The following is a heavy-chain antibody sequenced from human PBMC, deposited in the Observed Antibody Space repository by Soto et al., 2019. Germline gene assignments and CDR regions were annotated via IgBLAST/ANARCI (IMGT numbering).Heavy chain of an antibody. CDR1: GGSISSSSYY. J-gene: IGHJ5*02. Sequence: SETLSLTCTVSGGSISSSSYYWGWIRQPPGKGLEWIGSIYYSGSTYYNPSLKSRVTISVDTSKNQFSLKLSSVTAADTAVYYCAREEGYCTNGVCPSPGFDPWGQGTLVTVSS. V-gene: IGHV4-39*02. CDR3: AREEGYCTNGVCPSPGFDP. D-gene: IGHD2-8*01. CDR2: IYYSGST.